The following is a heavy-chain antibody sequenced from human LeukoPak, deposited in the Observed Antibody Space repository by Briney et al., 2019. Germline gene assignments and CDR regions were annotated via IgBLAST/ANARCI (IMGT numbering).Heavy chain of an antibody. CDR2: INHSGST. CDR1: GGSFSGYY. D-gene: IGHD3-22*01. Sequence: SETLSLTCAVYGGSFSGYYWSWIRQPPGKGLEWIGEINHSGSTNYNPSLKSRVTISVDTSKNQFSLKLSSVTAADTAVYYCARAGGIPDYYDSSGYYNYWGQGTLVTASS. CDR3: ARAGGIPDYYDSSGYYNY. J-gene: IGHJ4*02. V-gene: IGHV4-34*01.